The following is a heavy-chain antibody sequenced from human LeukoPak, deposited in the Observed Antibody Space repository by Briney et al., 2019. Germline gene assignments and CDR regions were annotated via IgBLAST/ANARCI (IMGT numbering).Heavy chain of an antibody. J-gene: IGHJ4*02. CDR2: ISSSSSYI. D-gene: IGHD3-22*01. Sequence: PGGSLRLSCAASGFTFSNYNMNWVRQAPGKGLEWVSSISSSSSYIYYADSVKVPFAISRDNAKNSLYLQMNSLRAEDTAVYYCARESHYYDSSGYDYGYFDYWGQGTLVTVSS. CDR1: GFTFSNYN. CDR3: ARESHYYDSSGYDYGYFDY. V-gene: IGHV3-21*01.